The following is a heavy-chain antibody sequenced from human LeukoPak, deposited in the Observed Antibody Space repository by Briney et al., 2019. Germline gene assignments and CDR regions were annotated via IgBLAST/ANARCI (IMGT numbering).Heavy chain of an antibody. Sequence: SETLSLTCTVFGDSVAGYFLNWVRQPPGKGLEWIGHIYKIGTTNYNPSLKSRLTISADTSKNQFSLQLRSVTAADTAVYYCVIGVGWQPDYWGQGALVTVSS. J-gene: IGHJ4*02. D-gene: IGHD2-15*01. CDR3: VIGVGWQPDY. CDR2: IYKIGTT. V-gene: IGHV4-59*02. CDR1: GDSVAGYF.